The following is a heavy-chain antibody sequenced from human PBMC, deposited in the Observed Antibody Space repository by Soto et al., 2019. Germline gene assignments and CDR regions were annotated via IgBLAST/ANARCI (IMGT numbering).Heavy chain of an antibody. CDR2: IYYSGST. V-gene: IGHV4-59*01. J-gene: IGHJ5*02. D-gene: IGHD6-19*01. CDR3: AREAVAEDWFDP. Sequence: QVQLQESGPGLVKPSETLSLTCTVSGGSISSYYWSWIRQPPGKGLEWIGYIYYSGSTNYNPSLKSRVTISVDTSKNQFSLKLSSVTAADTVVYYCAREAVAEDWFDPWGQGTLVTVSS. CDR1: GGSISSYY.